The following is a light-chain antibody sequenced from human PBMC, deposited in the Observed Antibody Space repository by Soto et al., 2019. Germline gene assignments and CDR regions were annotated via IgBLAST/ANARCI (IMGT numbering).Light chain of an antibody. V-gene: IGKV2-28*01. J-gene: IGKJ2*01. CDR1: QSLLHSNGYNY. CDR3: MQALQTPNT. Sequence: DLVMTRSPLSLPVTPGEPASISCRSSQSLLHSNGYNYLDWYLQKPGQSPQLLIYLGSNRASGVPDRFSGSGSGTDFTLKISRVEAEDVGVYYCMQALQTPNTFGQGTKLEIK. CDR2: LGS.